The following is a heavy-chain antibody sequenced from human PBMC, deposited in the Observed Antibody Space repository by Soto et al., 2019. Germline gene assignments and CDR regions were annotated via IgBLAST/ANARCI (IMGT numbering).Heavy chain of an antibody. J-gene: IGHJ4*02. D-gene: IGHD4-17*01. CDR1: GYTLNTYG. V-gene: IGHV1-18*01. CDR2: INPYNGNT. CDR3: ARGCIAVTTHLCY. Sequence: ASVKVSCKASGYTLNTYGLTWVRQAPGQGLEWMGWINPYNGNTKFAQKLHDRVTMTTATSTSTAYMELASLRSDDTAVYYCARGCIAVTTHLCYWGQGTLVTVSS.